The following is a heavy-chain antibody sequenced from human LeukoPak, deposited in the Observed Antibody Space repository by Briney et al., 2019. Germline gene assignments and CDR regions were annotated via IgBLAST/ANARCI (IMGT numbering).Heavy chain of an antibody. V-gene: IGHV3-23*01. Sequence: GGSLRLSCAASGFTFSSYGMSWVRQAPGKGLEWVSAISGSGGSTYYADSVKGRFTISRDNSKNTLYLQMNSLRAEDTAVYYCAKDHANTPVVTNWGQGILVSVSS. J-gene: IGHJ4*02. D-gene: IGHD2-21*02. CDR1: GFTFSSYG. CDR2: ISGSGGST. CDR3: AKDHANTPVVTN.